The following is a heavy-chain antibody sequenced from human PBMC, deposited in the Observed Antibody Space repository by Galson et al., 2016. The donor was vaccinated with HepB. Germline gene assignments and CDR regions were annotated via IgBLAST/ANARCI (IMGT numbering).Heavy chain of an antibody. J-gene: IGHJ4*02. CDR3: ALGTGIGWYGAD. D-gene: IGHD6-19*01. V-gene: IGHV3-53*01. CDR1: GFTFSSYG. CDR2: IHTGGST. Sequence: SLRLSCAASGFTFSSYGMSWVRLAPGKGLEWVSVIHTGGSTYYADSVKGRFTISRDNSKNTLYLQMNSLRAEDTAVYYCALGTGIGWYGADWGQGTLVTVSS.